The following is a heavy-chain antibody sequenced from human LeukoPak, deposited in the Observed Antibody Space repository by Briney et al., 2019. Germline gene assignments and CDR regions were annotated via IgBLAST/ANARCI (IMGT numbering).Heavy chain of an antibody. CDR2: ITASGST. D-gene: IGHD2-15*01. CDR1: GAPVNNHH. CDR3: ARDKVVVAASGKYYFDY. J-gene: IGHJ4*02. V-gene: IGHV4-4*07. Sequence: SETLSLTCSVSGAPVNNHHWGWILQPAGKGLEWIGRITASGSTNYTPSLRSRVTISVDKSKNQLFLRLASVTAADTAVYYCARDKVVVAASGKYYFDYWGQGTLVAVSS.